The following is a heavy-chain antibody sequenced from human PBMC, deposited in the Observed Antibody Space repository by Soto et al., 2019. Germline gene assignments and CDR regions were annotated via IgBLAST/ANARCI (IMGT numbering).Heavy chain of an antibody. CDR1: GGSISGGDYH. CDR2: IHYSGAA. J-gene: IGHJ5*02. Sequence: PSETLSLTCSVSGGSISGGDYHWSWIRQAPGKGLEWIGSIHYSGAASYNPSLETRVTTSIDASKNQFSLKVRSVSAADTAVYYCARAFDDYYDSSGNRFDPWGQGTLVTVSS. D-gene: IGHD3-22*01. V-gene: IGHV4-30-4*01. CDR3: ARAFDDYYDSSGNRFDP.